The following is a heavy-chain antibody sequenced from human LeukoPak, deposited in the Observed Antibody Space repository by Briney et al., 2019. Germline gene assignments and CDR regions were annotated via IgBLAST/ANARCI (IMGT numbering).Heavy chain of an antibody. D-gene: IGHD6-13*01. Sequence: ASVKVSCKASGYTFAGYYMHWVRQAPGQGLEWMGWINPNSGGTNYAQKFQGRVTMTRDTSISTAYMELSRLRSDDTAVYYCARDHSSIAAAGTRAFDIWGQGTMVTVSS. CDR2: INPNSGGT. V-gene: IGHV1-2*02. CDR3: ARDHSSIAAAGTRAFDI. CDR1: GYTFAGYY. J-gene: IGHJ3*02.